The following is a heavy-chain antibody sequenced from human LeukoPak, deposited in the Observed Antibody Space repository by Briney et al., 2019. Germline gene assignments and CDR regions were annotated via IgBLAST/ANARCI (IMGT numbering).Heavy chain of an antibody. CDR3: ARDQGGSSWYGFDY. D-gene: IGHD6-13*01. J-gene: IGHJ4*02. V-gene: IGHV3-74*01. Sequence: PGGSLRLSCAASGFTFSSYWMHWVRHAQGKWLVWVSRINSDGSSTSYADSVKGRFTISRDNAKNTLYLQMNSLRAEDTAVYYCARDQGGSSWYGFDYWGQGTLVTVSS. CDR2: INSDGSST. CDR1: GFTFSSYW.